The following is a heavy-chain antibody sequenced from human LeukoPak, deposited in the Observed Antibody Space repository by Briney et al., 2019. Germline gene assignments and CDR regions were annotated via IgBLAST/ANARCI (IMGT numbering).Heavy chain of an antibody. V-gene: IGHV1-2*06. CDR3: ARRVGYYYDSSGHLFDY. CDR1: GYTFTGYY. J-gene: IGHJ4*02. D-gene: IGHD3-22*01. Sequence: ASVKVSCKASGYTFTGYYMHWVRQAPGQGLEWMGRINPNSGGTNYAQKFQGRVTMTRDTSISTAYMELSRLRSDDTAVYYCARRVGYYYDSSGHLFDYWGQGTLVTVSS. CDR2: INPNSGGT.